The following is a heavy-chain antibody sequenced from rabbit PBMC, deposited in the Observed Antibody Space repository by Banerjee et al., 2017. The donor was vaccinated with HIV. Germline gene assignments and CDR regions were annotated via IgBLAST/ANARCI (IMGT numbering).Heavy chain of an antibody. CDR2: INTISGDT. J-gene: IGHJ4*01. D-gene: IGHD1-1*01. Sequence: QELLEESGGDLVKPEGSLTLSCTASAFSFSNRYVMCWGRQAPGKGLEWIGCINTISGDTVYAAWAKGRFTISKASWTTVTLQMTSLTAADTASYFCARDLACVIGWNFNLWGQGTLVTVS. CDR3: ARDLACVIGWNFNL. CDR1: AFSFSNRYV. V-gene: IGHV1S45*01.